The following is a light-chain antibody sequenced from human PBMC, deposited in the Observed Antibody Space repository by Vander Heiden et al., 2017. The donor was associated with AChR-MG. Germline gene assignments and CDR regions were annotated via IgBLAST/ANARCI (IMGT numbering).Light chain of an antibody. J-gene: IGLJ3*02. CDR2: RDT. CDR1: KLGNKY. V-gene: IGLV3-1*01. Sequence: SFEMTQPPSVSVSPGQTANITCPGDKLGNKYIYWYRQKSGQSPVLVLFRDTKRPSGIPERFSGANSGSTATLTISETQANDEADYSCQAWDGNTVVFGGGTKLTVL. CDR3: QAWDGNTVV.